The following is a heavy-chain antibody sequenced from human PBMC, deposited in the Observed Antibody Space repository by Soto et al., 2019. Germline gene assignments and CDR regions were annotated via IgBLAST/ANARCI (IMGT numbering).Heavy chain of an antibody. CDR3: ASWPSMTTVTTGYFDY. Sequence: QVQLVQSGAEVQKPGSSVKVSCKASGGTFSSYTISWVRQAPGQGLEWMGRIIPILGIANYAQKFQGRVTITADKSTSTAYMELSSLRSEDTAVYYCASWPSMTTVTTGYFDYWGQGTLVTVSS. V-gene: IGHV1-69*02. D-gene: IGHD4-4*01. CDR1: GGTFSSYT. J-gene: IGHJ4*02. CDR2: IIPILGIA.